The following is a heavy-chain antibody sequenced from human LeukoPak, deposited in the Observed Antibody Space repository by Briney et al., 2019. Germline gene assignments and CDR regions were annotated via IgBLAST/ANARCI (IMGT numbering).Heavy chain of an antibody. D-gene: IGHD3-10*01. V-gene: IGHV4-59*01. CDR2: IYYSGST. Sequence: PSETLSLTCTVSGGSISSYYWSWIRQPPGKGLEWIGYIYYSGSTIYNPSLKSRVTISVDTSKNQFSLKLSSVTAADTAVYYCARDGRGYYYYGMDVWGQGTTVTVSS. CDR1: GGSISSYY. CDR3: ARDGRGYYYYGMDV. J-gene: IGHJ6*02.